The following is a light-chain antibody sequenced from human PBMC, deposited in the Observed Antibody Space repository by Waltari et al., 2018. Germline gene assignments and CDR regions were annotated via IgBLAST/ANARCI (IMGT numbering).Light chain of an antibody. CDR3: QQYYSTPYT. V-gene: IGKV4-1*01. CDR2: WAS. Sequence: DIVMTQSPDSLAVSLGERATINCTSSQTVLYSSNNNNYLAWYQQKPGQPPKLLLYWASTREFGVPDRFSGSGSGTDFTLTISSLQAEDVAVYYCQQYYSTPYTFGQGTKLEIK. CDR1: QTVLYSSNNNNY. J-gene: IGKJ2*01.